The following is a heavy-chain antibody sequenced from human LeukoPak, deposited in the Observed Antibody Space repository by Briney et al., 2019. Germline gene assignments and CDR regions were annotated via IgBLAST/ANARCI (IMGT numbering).Heavy chain of an antibody. CDR3: ARAPYYDILTGYYFPPYYFDY. Sequence: PSETLSLTCAVYGGSFSGYYWSWIRQPPGKGLEWIGEINHSGSTNYNPSLKSRVTISVDTSKNQFSLKLSSVTAADTAVYYCARAPYYDILTGYYFPPYYFDYWGQGTLVTVSS. D-gene: IGHD3-9*01. V-gene: IGHV4-34*01. CDR2: INHSGST. CDR1: GGSFSGYY. J-gene: IGHJ4*02.